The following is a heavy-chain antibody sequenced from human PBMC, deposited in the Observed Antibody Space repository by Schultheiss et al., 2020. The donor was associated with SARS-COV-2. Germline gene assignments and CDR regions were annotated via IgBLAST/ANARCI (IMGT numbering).Heavy chain of an antibody. V-gene: IGHV3-66*01. Sequence: GGSLRLSCAASGFTVSSNYMSWVRQAPGKGLEWVSVIYSGGSTYYADSVKGRFTISRDNAKNSLYLQMNSLRAEDTAVYYCARIPGVYDFWSGYFVWGQGTLVTVSS. D-gene: IGHD3-3*01. CDR2: IYSGGST. CDR1: GFTVSSNY. J-gene: IGHJ4*02. CDR3: ARIPGVYDFWSGYFV.